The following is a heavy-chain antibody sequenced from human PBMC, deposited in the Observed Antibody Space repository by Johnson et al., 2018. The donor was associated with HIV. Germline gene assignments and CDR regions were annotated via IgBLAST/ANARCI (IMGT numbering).Heavy chain of an antibody. J-gene: IGHJ3*02. CDR2: IKQDGSEK. D-gene: IGHD2/OR15-2a*01. Sequence: VQLVESGGGVVQPGRSLRLSCAASGFTFSSYWMSWVRQAPGKGLEWVANIKQDGSEKYYVDSVKGRFTISRDNAKNTLYLQMNSLRAEDTAVYYCAKAQAFRGAFDIWGQGTMVIVSS. CDR3: AKAQAFRGAFDI. CDR1: GFTFSSYW. V-gene: IGHV3-7*02.